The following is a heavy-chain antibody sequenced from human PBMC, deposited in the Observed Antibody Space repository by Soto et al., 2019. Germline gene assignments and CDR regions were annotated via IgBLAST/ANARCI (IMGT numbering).Heavy chain of an antibody. CDR1: HYSFARYG. V-gene: IGHV1-18*01. CDR2: ISTYNSNT. Sequence: ASVKVSCKASHYSFARYGISWVRQAPGQGLEWMGWISTYNSNTKYAQKFQGRVTMTTDTPTSTAYMNLRSLTSDDTAVYYCAREGYCSSGSCALYSHDFFGMDVWGQGATVTVSS. CDR3: AREGYCSSGSCALYSHDFFGMDV. D-gene: IGHD2-15*01. J-gene: IGHJ6*02.